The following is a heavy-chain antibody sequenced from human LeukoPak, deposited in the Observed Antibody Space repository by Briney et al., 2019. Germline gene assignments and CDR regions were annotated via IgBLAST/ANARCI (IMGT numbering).Heavy chain of an antibody. V-gene: IGHV3-48*04. CDR1: GFTFSSYS. CDR2: ISCSSSTI. D-gene: IGHD2-2*01. Sequence: GGSLRLSCAASGFTFSSYSMNWVRQAPGKGLEWVSYISCSSSTIYYADSVKGRFTISRDNAKNSLYLQMNSLRAEDTAVYYCARAVVPAAIGLGYFDYWGQGTLVTVSS. J-gene: IGHJ4*02. CDR3: ARAVVPAAIGLGYFDY.